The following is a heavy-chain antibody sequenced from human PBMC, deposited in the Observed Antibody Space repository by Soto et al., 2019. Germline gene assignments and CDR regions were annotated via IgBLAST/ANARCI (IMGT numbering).Heavy chain of an antibody. CDR1: GFTFSSYA. CDR2: ISGSGGST. J-gene: IGHJ6*02. Sequence: GGSLRLSCAASGFTFSSYAMSWVRQAPGKGLEWVSAISGSGGSTYYADSVKGRFTISRDNSKNTLYLQMNSLRAEDTAVYYCAKGPGYCSGGSCYPPLYGMDVWGQGTTVTVSS. D-gene: IGHD2-15*01. CDR3: AKGPGYCSGGSCYPPLYGMDV. V-gene: IGHV3-23*01.